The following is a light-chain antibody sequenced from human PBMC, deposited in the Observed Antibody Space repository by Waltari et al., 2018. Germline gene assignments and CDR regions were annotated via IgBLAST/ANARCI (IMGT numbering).Light chain of an antibody. J-gene: IGLJ2*01. V-gene: IGLV2-14*03. CDR2: DVS. Sequence: QSALTQTASVSGSPGQSITISCTSASGDFGSSTSVFWYPQHPGRTPKLLTSDVSDRPSGISNRFSASKSGNPASLAISNLQADDEADYYCSSSTGYSLVFGGGTKLTVL. CDR1: SGDFGSSTS. CDR3: SSSTGYSLV.